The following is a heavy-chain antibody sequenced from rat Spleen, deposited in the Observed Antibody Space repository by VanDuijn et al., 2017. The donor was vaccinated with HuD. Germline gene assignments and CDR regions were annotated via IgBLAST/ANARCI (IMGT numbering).Heavy chain of an antibody. V-gene: IGHV5-7*01. J-gene: IGHJ2*01. CDR2: ISYDGSST. Sequence: EVQLVESGGGLVQPGRSLKLSCAASGFTFSDYNMAWVRQAPTKGLEWVTTISYDGSSTYYRDSVKGRFTISRDNAKSTLYLQMDSLRSEDTATYHCVRHRNYGGYPFDYWGQGVMVTVSS. D-gene: IGHD1-11*01. CDR1: GFTFSDYN. CDR3: VRHRNYGGYPFDY.